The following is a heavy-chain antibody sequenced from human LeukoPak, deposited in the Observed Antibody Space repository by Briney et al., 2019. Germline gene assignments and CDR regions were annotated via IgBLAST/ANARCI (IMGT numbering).Heavy chain of an antibody. CDR3: AKALFQGGYYYDSSGYYLFDY. D-gene: IGHD3-22*01. Sequence: SLRLSCAASGFTFDDYAMHWVRQAPGKGLEWVSGISWNSGSIGYADSVKGRFTISRDNAKNSLYLQMNSLRAEDTALYYCAKALFQGGYYYDSSGYYLFDYWGQGTLVTVSS. J-gene: IGHJ4*02. V-gene: IGHV3-9*01. CDR1: GFTFDDYA. CDR2: ISWNSGSI.